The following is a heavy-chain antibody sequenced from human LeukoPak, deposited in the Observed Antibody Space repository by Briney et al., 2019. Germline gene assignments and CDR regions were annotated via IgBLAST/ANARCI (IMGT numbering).Heavy chain of an antibody. V-gene: IGHV4-4*07. CDR2: IYTRGST. CDR3: ARAAPDYYGSGSYKVHDAFDI. Sequence: SETVSLTCTVSGGAISSYYWSWIRRPAGKGLEWIGRIYTRGSTNYNPSLKSRVTMSVDTSKNQFSLKLSSVTAADTAVYYCARAAPDYYGSGSYKVHDAFDIWGQGTMVAVSS. CDR1: GGAISSYY. J-gene: IGHJ3*02. D-gene: IGHD3-10*01.